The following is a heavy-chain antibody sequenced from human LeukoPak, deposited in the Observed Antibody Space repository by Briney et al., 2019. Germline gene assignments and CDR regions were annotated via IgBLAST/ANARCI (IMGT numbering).Heavy chain of an antibody. Sequence: GGSLRLSCAASGFNFKNYWMHWVRQAPGKGLEWVAVISYDGSNKYYADSVKGRFTISRDNSKNTLYLQMNSLRAEDTAVYYCARGGLEYSSSLHAFDIWGQGTMVTVSS. CDR2: ISYDGSNK. D-gene: IGHD6-6*01. CDR1: GFNFKNYW. CDR3: ARGGLEYSSSLHAFDI. V-gene: IGHV3-30-3*01. J-gene: IGHJ3*02.